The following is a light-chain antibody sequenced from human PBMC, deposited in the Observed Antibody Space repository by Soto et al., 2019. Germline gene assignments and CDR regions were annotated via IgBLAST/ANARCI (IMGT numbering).Light chain of an antibody. J-gene: IGLJ2*01. CDR1: SSNIGRHG. CDR2: SNN. Sequence: QSVLTQPPSASGTPGQRVTISCCGSSSNIGRHGVNWYQHLPGAAPKLLIYSNNQRPSGVPDRFSGSTSGTSVSLTISGLQSEDEADYYCATWDDSLNGVVFGGGTKLTVL. V-gene: IGLV1-44*01. CDR3: ATWDDSLNGVV.